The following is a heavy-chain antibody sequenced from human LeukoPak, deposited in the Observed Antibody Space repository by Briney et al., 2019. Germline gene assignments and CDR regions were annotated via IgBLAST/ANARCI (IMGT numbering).Heavy chain of an antibody. D-gene: IGHD6-6*01. Sequence: ASVNVSCKASGYTFTSYGISWVRQAAGQGLERMGWISAYNGNTNYAQKLQGRVTVTTDTSTSTAYMELRSLRSDDTAVYYCAKEYSSPSAFDYWGQGTLVTVSS. CDR3: AKEYSSPSAFDY. CDR2: ISAYNGNT. CDR1: GYTFTSYG. V-gene: IGHV1-18*01. J-gene: IGHJ4*02.